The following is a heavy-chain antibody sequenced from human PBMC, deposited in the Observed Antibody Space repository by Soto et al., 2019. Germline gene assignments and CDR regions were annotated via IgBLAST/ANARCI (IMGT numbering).Heavy chain of an antibody. V-gene: IGHV3-9*01. J-gene: IGHJ2*01. CDR3: AKSVRIDWYFDL. Sequence: PGGSLRLSCAASGFTFDDYGMHWVRQAPGKGLEWVSGISWNSGSIGYADSVKGRFTISRDNAKNSLYLQMNSLRAEDTALYYCAKSVRIDWYFDLWGRRTPVTVSS. CDR1: GFTFDDYG. CDR2: ISWNSGSI.